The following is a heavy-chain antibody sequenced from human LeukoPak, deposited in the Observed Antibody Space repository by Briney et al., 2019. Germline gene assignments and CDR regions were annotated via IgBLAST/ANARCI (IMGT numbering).Heavy chain of an antibody. V-gene: IGHV4-39*01. CDR3: ARLSSSWSRDC. CDR2: IYYSGST. J-gene: IGHJ4*02. D-gene: IGHD6-13*01. CDR1: GGSISSSNYF. Sequence: KPSETLFLTCTVSGGSISSSNYFWGWIRQPPGKGLEWIGSIYYSGSTYYNPSLKSRVTISVDTSKNQFSLNLNSVTAADTAVYDWARLSSSWSRDCGGQGPLVSVPS.